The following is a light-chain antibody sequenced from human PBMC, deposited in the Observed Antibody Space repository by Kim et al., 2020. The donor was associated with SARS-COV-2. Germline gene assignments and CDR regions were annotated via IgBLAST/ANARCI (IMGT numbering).Light chain of an antibody. Sequence: EIVMMQSPATLSVSPGERVTLSCRASQTVDRNLAWYQQKGGQPPRLLIYRASTRATDIPDRFSGSGSGTEFTLTIHSLRSEDSGNYYCQQFSKWPLTFGGGTKVDIK. J-gene: IGKJ4*01. CDR2: RAS. CDR1: QTVDRN. CDR3: QQFSKWPLT. V-gene: IGKV3-15*01.